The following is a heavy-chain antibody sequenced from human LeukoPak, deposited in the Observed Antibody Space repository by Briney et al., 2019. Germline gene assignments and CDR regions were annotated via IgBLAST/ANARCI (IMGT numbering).Heavy chain of an antibody. CDR1: GFTFSSYS. CDR2: ISSSSSYI. J-gene: IGHJ4*02. V-gene: IGHV3-21*01. CDR3: ARGRGYSYGYGY. Sequence: GGSLRPSCAASGFTFSSYSMNWVRQAPGKGLEWVSSISSSSSYIYYADSVKGRFTISRDNAKNSLYLQMNSLRAEDTAVYYCARGRGYSYGYGYWGQGTLVTVSS. D-gene: IGHD5-18*01.